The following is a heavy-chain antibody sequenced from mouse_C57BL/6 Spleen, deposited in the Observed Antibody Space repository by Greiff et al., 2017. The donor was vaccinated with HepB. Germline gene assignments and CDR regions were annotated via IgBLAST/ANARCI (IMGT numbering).Heavy chain of an antibody. J-gene: IGHJ4*01. CDR2: INPSSGYT. Sequence: QVQLQQSGAELAKPGASVKLSCKASGYTFTSYWMHWVKQRPGQGLEWIGYINPSSGYTKYNQKFKDKATLTADKSSSTAYMQLSSLTYEDSAVYYCARRDYGMDYAMDYWGQGTSVTVSS. D-gene: IGHD1-1*01. CDR1: GYTFTSYW. CDR3: ARRDYGMDYAMDY. V-gene: IGHV1-7*01.